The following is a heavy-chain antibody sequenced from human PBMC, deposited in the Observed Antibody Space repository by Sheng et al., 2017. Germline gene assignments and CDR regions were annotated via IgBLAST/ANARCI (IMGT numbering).Heavy chain of an antibody. V-gene: IGHV4-61*02. J-gene: IGHJ6*02. CDR3: ARDRNDPSYYYYGMDV. CDR1: GGSISSGSYY. Sequence: QVQLQESGPGLVKPSQTLSLTCTVSGGSISSGSYYWSWIRQPAGKGLEWIGRIYTSGSTNYNPSLKSRVTISVDTSKNQFSLKLSSVTAADTAVYYCARDRNDPSYYYYGMDVWGQGTTVTVSS. D-gene: IGHD1-1*01. CDR2: IYTSGST.